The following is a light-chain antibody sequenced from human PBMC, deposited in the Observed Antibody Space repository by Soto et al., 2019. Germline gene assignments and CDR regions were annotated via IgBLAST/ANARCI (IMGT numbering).Light chain of an antibody. CDR3: QQYNNWWT. CDR1: QRVSSS. V-gene: IGKV3-15*01. CDR2: GAS. Sequence: EIVMTQSPATLSVSPGERVTLSCRASQRVSSSLAWYQQKPGQAPRLLIYGASTRAIGIPARFSGSGSETEFTLTISSLQSEDFAVYYCQQYNNWWTFGQGTKVEI. J-gene: IGKJ1*01.